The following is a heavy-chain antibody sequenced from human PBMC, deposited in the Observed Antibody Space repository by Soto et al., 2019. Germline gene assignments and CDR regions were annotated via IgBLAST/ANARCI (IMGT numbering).Heavy chain of an antibody. D-gene: IGHD3-22*01. CDR2: ISDSGTSI. CDR1: GFTFSDYY. V-gene: IGHV3-11*01. J-gene: IGHJ5*02. Sequence: GGSLRLSCVASGFTFSDYYMTWIRQAPGKGLEWVSHISDSGTSIYYADSVKGRFTISMDKANKSLYLHMNSLRVEDTAVYYCARDTAFVASGFFYXWGQGTLVTVSX. CDR3: ARDTAFVASGFFYX.